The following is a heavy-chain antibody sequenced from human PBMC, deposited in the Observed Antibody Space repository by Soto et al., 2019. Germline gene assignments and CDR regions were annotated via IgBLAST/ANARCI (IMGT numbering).Heavy chain of an antibody. CDR3: ARDSSDSSGYYYFFGSLDY. CDR1: GFTFSSYG. Sequence: GGSLRLSCAASGFTFSSYGMHWVRQAPGKGLEWVAVIWYDGSNKYYADSVKGRFTISRDNSKNTLYLQMNSLRAEDTAVYYCARDSSDSSGYYYFFGSLDYWGQGTLVTVSS. CDR2: IWYDGSNK. D-gene: IGHD3-22*01. J-gene: IGHJ4*02. V-gene: IGHV3-33*01.